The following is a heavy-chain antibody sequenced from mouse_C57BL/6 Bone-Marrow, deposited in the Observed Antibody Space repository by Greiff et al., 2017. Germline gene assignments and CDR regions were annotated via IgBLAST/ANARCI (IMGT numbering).Heavy chain of an antibody. J-gene: IGHJ1*03. CDR1: GYTFTSHW. D-gene: IGHD1-1*01. CDR2: IFPGSGST. Sequence: VQLQESGPELVRPGASVKISCKAPGYTFTSHWMQWVRQRPGPGLEWIGEIFPGSGSTYYNEKFKGKATLTVDTSSSTAYMQLSSLTSEDSAVYSCASQGILLRPCYWYFDVWGTGTTVTVSS. CDR3: ASQGILLRPCYWYFDV. V-gene: IGHV1-56*01.